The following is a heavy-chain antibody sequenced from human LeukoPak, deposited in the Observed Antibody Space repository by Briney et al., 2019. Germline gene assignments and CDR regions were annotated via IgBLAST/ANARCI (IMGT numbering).Heavy chain of an antibody. CDR3: TRGSGRYEY. CDR1: GFTFGDFP. D-gene: IGHD1-26*01. V-gene: IGHV3-49*04. Sequence: GGSLRLSCTTSGFTFGDFPMTWVRQAPGEGLEWVGYIRAKAYGGTAEYTASVKGRFIISRDDSKRIAYLQMSSLKPEDTAVYYCTRGSGRYEYWGQGTPVTVSS. J-gene: IGHJ4*02. CDR2: IRAKAYGGTA.